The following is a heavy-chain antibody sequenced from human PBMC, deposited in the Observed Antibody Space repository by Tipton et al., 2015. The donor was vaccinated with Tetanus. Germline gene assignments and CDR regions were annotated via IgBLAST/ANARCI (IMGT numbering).Heavy chain of an antibody. J-gene: IGHJ4*02. CDR2: IYHTAHN. Sequence: TLSLTCAVSGALLSTGGYSWGWIRQPPGQGLEWIGYIYHTAHNSYNPSLDSRVSISVDTSKNQCSLRLTSVTAADTAVYFCARGLPREPFYFDYCGQGKQVIVSS. CDR1: GALLSTGGYS. D-gene: IGHD1-26*01. V-gene: IGHV4-30-2*05. CDR3: ARGLPREPFYFDY.